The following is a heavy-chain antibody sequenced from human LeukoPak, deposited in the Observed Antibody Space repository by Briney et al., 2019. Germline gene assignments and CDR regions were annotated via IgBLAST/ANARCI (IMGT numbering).Heavy chain of an antibody. V-gene: IGHV1-58*01. D-gene: IGHD2-15*01. CDR2: IVVGSGGT. CDR1: GISFMSSA. Sequence: GTSVKVSCTASGISFMSSAVQWVRQARGQRLEWIGWIVVGSGGTNYAQKFLERVTITRDMSTSTVFMELSSLRSEDTALYYCAAEKRLYCSGGACYPDAFDIWGQGTMVTVSS. J-gene: IGHJ3*02. CDR3: AAEKRLYCSGGACYPDAFDI.